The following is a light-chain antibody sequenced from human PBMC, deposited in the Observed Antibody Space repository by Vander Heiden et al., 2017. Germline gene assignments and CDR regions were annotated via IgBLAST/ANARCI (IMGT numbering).Light chain of an antibody. V-gene: IGLV10-54*02. Sequence: QAGLPQPPPVSKGLRQNATLTCTGNSNIVGNQGAAWLQQHQGHPPKLLSYRNNNRPSGISERFSASRSGNTASLTITGLQPEDEADYYCLALDSSLSAFWVFGGGTKLTVL. CDR3: LALDSSLSAFWV. CDR1: SNIVGNQG. CDR2: RNN. J-gene: IGLJ3*02.